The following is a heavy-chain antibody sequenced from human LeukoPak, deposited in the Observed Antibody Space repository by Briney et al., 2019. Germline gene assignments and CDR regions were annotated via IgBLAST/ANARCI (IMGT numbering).Heavy chain of an antibody. CDR3: ARDPPGYGDYVFDY. D-gene: IGHD4-17*01. V-gene: IGHV3-48*03. CDR1: GFTFSSYE. CDR2: ISSSGSTI. J-gene: IGHJ4*02. Sequence: GGSLRLSCAASGFTFSSYEMNWVRQAPGKGLEWVSYISSSGSTIYYADSVKGRFTISRDNAKNSLYLQMNSLRAKDTAVYYCARDPPGYGDYVFDYWGQGTLVTVSS.